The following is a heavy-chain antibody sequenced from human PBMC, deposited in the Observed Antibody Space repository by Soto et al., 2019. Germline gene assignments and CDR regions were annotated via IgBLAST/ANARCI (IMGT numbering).Heavy chain of an antibody. D-gene: IGHD3-3*01. CDR2: IYPGDSDT. CDR1: GYSFTSYW. V-gene: IGHV5-51*01. Sequence: PGESLKISCNGSGYSFTSYWIGWVRQMPGKGLEWMGIIYPGDSDTRYSPSFQGQVTISADKSISTAYLQWSSLKASDTAMYYCATANGYDFWSGYYTGLDAFDIWGQGTMVTVSS. CDR3: ATANGYDFWSGYYTGLDAFDI. J-gene: IGHJ3*02.